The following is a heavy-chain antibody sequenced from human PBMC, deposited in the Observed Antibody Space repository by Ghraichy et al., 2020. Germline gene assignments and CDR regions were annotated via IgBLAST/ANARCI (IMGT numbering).Heavy chain of an antibody. D-gene: IGHD2-8*01. CDR1: GFTFRNYG. CDR2: ISGSASLI. J-gene: IGHJ6*03. V-gene: IGHV3-48*02. CDR3: ARNLVSRYYFYYMDV. Sequence: GGSLRLSCAASGFTFRNYGMNWVRQAPGKGLEWVSYISGSASLIHYSDSVKGRFTISRDNEKNSLYLQMNSLRDDDTAVYYCARNLVSRYYFYYMDVWGKGTAVTVSS.